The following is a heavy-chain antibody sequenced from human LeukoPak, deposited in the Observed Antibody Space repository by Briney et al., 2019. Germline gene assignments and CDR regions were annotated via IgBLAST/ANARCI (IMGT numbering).Heavy chain of an antibody. CDR2: INWIGDTT. D-gene: IGHD1-1*01. CDR3: ATNPPGRTYLQD. CDR1: GFTFEDYG. J-gene: IGHJ1*01. Sequence: GGSLSLSCAASGFTFEDYGMTWVRQVPGKGLEWIAEINWIGDTTRYGDSVKGRFTISRDNAKNSLDLQINSLRVEDTAFYYCATNPPGRTYLQDWGQGTLVTVSS. V-gene: IGHV3-20*04.